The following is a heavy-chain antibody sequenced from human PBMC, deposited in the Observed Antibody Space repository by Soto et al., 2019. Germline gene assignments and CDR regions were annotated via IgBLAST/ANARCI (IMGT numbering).Heavy chain of an antibody. CDR2: ISGSGFKK. D-gene: IGHD2-21*02. CDR3: EKNQGVESVTIDTVDWLDT. V-gene: IGHV3-23*01. J-gene: IGHJ5*02. Sequence: WQCXRLAWSAAAFSFDNFCIGWVRHAAGKGRGWISSISGSGFKKYYADSVSGGFTISRANSKSTVYLELNNLSAEDTAVYHCEKNQGVESVTIDTVDWLDTWGQGSVVTVSS. CDR1: AFSFDNFC.